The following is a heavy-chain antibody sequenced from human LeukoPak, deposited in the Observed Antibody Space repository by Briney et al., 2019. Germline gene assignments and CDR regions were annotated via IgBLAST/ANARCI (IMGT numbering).Heavy chain of an antibody. J-gene: IGHJ4*02. Sequence: GGSLRLSCAASGFTFSSYDMSWIRQAPGKGLEWVSVISSSGGSIYYADSVKGRFTISRDNSKNTLHLQLNSLRAEDTAVYYCAKPYYSGSGSYDYWGQGTLVTVSS. CDR3: AKPYYSGSGSYDY. CDR1: GFTFSSYD. V-gene: IGHV3-23*01. D-gene: IGHD3-10*01. CDR2: ISSSGGSI.